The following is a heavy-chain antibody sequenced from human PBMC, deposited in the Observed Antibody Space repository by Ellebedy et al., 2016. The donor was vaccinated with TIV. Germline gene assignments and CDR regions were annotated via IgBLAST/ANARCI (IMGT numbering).Heavy chain of an antibody. CDR2: IEHTGTT. D-gene: IGHD3-10*01. CDR1: GASVSRNT. J-gene: IGHJ4*02. CDR3: ARDRLHSGNYFDF. V-gene: IGHV4-59*02. Sequence: SETLSLXXTVSGASVSRNTWSWIRQSPGKGLEWIACIEHTGTTDYNPSLKSRVTIAIDVSKNQFSLEVSPATAADTAVYYCARDRLHSGNYFDFWGQGTLVTVSS.